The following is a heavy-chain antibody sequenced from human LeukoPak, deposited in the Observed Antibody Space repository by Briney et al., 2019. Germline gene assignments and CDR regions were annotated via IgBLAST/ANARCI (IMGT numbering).Heavy chain of an antibody. Sequence: PGXSLRLSCAASGFTFSSYAMSWVRQAPGKGLEWVSAISGSGGSTYYADSVKGRSTISRDNSKNTLYLQMNSLRAEDTAVYYCAKTGDSSGYYYGVDYWGQGTLVTVSS. V-gene: IGHV3-23*01. CDR3: AKTGDSSGYYYGVDY. CDR1: GFTFSSYA. J-gene: IGHJ4*02. CDR2: ISGSGGST. D-gene: IGHD3-22*01.